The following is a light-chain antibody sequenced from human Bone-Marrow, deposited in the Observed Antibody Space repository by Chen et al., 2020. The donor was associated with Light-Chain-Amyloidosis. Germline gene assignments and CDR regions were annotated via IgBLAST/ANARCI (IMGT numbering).Light chain of an antibody. J-gene: IGLJ3*02. Sequence: QSPLTQPASVSGPPGQSVTISCTRSNSDVVAHKYVSWYQQSPGKAPKLIIYDVSDRPSGLSYRFSGSKSGNTASLTIYGLQAEDEADYYCGSYTTTNTLVFGGGTKLTVL. V-gene: IGLV2-14*03. CDR2: DVS. CDR3: GSYTTTNTLV. CDR1: NSDVVAHKY.